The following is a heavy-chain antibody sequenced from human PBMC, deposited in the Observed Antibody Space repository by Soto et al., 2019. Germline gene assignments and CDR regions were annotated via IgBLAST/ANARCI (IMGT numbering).Heavy chain of an antibody. CDR3: ARSVGRGLRFHRLFWFDP. CDR2: INSDGSST. J-gene: IGHJ5*02. CDR1: GFTFSSYW. Sequence: GGSLRLSCAASGFTFSSYWMHWVRQAPGKGLVWVSRINSDGSSTSYADSVKGRFTISRDNAKNTLYLQMNSLRAADTAVYYCARSVGRGLRFHRLFWFDPWGQGTLVTVSS. V-gene: IGHV3-74*01. D-gene: IGHD3-3*01.